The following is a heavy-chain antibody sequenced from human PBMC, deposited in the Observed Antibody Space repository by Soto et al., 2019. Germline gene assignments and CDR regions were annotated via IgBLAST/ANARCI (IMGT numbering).Heavy chain of an antibody. D-gene: IGHD2-21*02. V-gene: IGHV1-46*02. Sequence: QVQLVQSGAEVKKPGASVKVSCKPSGYTLNTYYLHWVRQAPGQGLEWMGIIHPSGGGSTYAQKFLGRVTMPRDTPTSTVFMELSSLRSAETAVYYCARGGHIAVVTASFDYWGQGTLVTVSS. CDR1: GYTLNTYY. CDR3: ARGGHIAVVTASFDY. J-gene: IGHJ4*02. CDR2: IHPSGGGS.